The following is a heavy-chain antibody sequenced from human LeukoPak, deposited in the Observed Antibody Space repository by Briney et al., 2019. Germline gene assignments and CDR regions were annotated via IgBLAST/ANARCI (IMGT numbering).Heavy chain of an antibody. CDR3: ARGPGYSSSWGGGYYYYGMDV. J-gene: IGHJ6*02. D-gene: IGHD6-13*01. Sequence: SQTLSLTCAISGDSVSSNSAAWNWIRQSPSRGLEWLGRTYYRSKWYNDYAVSVKSRIAINPDTSKNQFSLQLNSVTPEDTAVYYCARGPGYSSSWGGGYYYYGMDVWGRGTTVTVSS. CDR1: GDSVSSNSAA. CDR2: TYYRSKWYN. V-gene: IGHV6-1*01.